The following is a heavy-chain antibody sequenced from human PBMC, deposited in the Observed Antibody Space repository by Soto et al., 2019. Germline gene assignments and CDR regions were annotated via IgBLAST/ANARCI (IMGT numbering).Heavy chain of an antibody. CDR2: INHSGST. Sequence: SETLSLTCAVYGGSFSGYYWSWIRQPPGKGLEWIGEINHSGSTNYNPSLKSRVTISVDTSKNQFSLKLSSVTAADTAVYYCARSIAVTPLYGMDVWGQGTTVTVSS. D-gene: IGHD6-19*01. V-gene: IGHV4-34*01. CDR3: ARSIAVTPLYGMDV. CDR1: GGSFSGYY. J-gene: IGHJ6*02.